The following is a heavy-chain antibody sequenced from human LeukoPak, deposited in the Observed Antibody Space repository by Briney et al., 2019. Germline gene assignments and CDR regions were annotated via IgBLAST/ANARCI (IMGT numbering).Heavy chain of an antibody. V-gene: IGHV4-61*08. J-gene: IGHJ4*02. D-gene: IGHD5-12*01. CDR1: GGSINSSAYY. CDR3: ARVDLGGSGYFFDL. Sequence: SETLSLTCTVSGGSINSSAYYWAWIRQPPGKVLEYIGYISYTGSAIYSPSLESRVTISIDTSKKQFSLNLRSVNTADTAVYYCARVDLGGSGYFFDLWGQGALVTVSS. CDR2: ISYTGSA.